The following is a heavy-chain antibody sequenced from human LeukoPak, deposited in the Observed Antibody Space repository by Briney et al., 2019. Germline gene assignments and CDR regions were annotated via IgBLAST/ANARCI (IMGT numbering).Heavy chain of an antibody. Sequence: PSETLSLTCAVSGGSISSGGYSWSWIRQPPGKGLEWIGYIYHSGSTYYNPSLKSRVTISIDTSKNQFSLKLSSVTAADTAVYYCARDRVRGSSNPYFDYWGQGTLVTVSS. D-gene: IGHD1-26*01. V-gene: IGHV4-30-2*01. CDR1: GGSISSGGYS. J-gene: IGHJ4*02. CDR2: IYHSGST. CDR3: ARDRVRGSSNPYFDY.